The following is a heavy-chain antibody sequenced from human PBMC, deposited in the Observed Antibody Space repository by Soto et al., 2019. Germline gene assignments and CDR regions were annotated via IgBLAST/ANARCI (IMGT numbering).Heavy chain of an antibody. V-gene: IGHV3-30*18. CDR3: AKDRGYFDY. J-gene: IGHJ4*02. Sequence: QVQLVESGGGVVQPVRSLRLSCAASGFTFSSYGMHWVRQAPGKGLEWVAVISYDGSNKYYADSVKGRFTISRDNSKNTLYLQMNSLRAEDTAVYYCAKDRGYFDYWGQGTLVTVSS. CDR1: GFTFSSYG. CDR2: ISYDGSNK.